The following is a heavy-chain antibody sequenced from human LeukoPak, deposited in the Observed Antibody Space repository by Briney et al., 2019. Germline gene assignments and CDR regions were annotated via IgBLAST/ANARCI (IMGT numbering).Heavy chain of an antibody. CDR3: ARDLGYSSRCPAD. Sequence: GGSLRLCSAASGFTFSSYSMNWVRQAPGKGLEWVSSISSSSSYIYYADSVKGRFTISRDNAKNSLYLQMNSLRAEDTAVYYCARDLGYSSRCPADWGQGTLVTVSS. CDR1: GFTFSSYS. D-gene: IGHD6-19*01. J-gene: IGHJ4*02. CDR2: ISSSSSYI. V-gene: IGHV3-21*01.